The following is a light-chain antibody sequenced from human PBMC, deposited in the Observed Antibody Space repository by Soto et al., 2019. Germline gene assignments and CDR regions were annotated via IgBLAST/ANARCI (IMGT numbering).Light chain of an antibody. CDR2: GAS. Sequence: EIVMTQSPATLSVSPGERATLSCRASQSVSSNLAWYQQKPGQAPRLLMYGASTRATGIPDRFSGSGSGTEFTLTISSLQSEDFAVYYCQQHNSWPPWTCGQGTKVVIK. J-gene: IGKJ1*01. V-gene: IGKV3-15*01. CDR3: QQHNSWPPWT. CDR1: QSVSSN.